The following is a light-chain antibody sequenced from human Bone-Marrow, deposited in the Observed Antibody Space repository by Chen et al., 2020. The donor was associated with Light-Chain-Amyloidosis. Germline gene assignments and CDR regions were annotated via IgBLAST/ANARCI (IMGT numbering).Light chain of an antibody. V-gene: IGKV1-33*01. J-gene: IGKJ2*01. CDR3: QQYYDLPFT. CDR1: QDISNY. Sequence: DIQMTQSPSSLLAYVGDRVTITCQASQDISNYLNWYQQKPGKAPKLLIHDASSLESGVPSRFSGSGSGTDFTFTISSLQPEDIGTYHCQQYYDLPFTFGQGTKLEI. CDR2: DAS.